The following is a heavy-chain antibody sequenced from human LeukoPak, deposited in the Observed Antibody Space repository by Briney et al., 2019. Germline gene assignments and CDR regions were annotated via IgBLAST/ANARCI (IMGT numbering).Heavy chain of an antibody. D-gene: IGHD2-15*01. V-gene: IGHV4-38-2*02. CDR3: ARGNRWPPIDY. CDR1: GYSISSGYY. CDR2: IYHSGST. Sequence: SETLSLTCTVSGYSISSGYYWGWIRQPPGKGLEWIGNIYHSGSTYYNPSLKSRVTISVDTSKNQFSLKLSSVTAADTAVYYCARGNRWPPIDYWGQGTLVTVSS. J-gene: IGHJ4*02.